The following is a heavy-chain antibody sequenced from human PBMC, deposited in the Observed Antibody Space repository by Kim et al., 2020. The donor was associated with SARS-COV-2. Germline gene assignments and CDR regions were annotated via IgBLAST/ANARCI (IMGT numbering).Heavy chain of an antibody. CDR1: GFTFSSYA. CDR3: AKEHYSSGEQPSPVPIDY. D-gene: IGHD6-19*01. CDR2: ISGSGGST. V-gene: IGHV3-23*01. Sequence: GGSLRLSCAASGFTFSSYAMSWVRQAPGKGLEWVSAISGSGGSTYYADSVKGRFTISRDNSKNTLYLQMNSLRAEDTAVYYCAKEHYSSGEQPSPVPIDYWGQGTLVTVSS. J-gene: IGHJ4*02.